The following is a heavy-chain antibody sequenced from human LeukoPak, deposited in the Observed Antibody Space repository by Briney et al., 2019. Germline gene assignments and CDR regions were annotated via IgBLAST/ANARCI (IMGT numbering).Heavy chain of an antibody. J-gene: IGHJ4*02. CDR1: GGSINTYY. CDR2: IYYSGST. CDR3: ARAGAGGGDFDY. V-gene: IGHV4-59*01. Sequence: PSETLSLTXSVSGGSINTYYWSWIRQPPGKGLEWTGYIYYSGSTNYNPSLKSRVTISVDTSKNQFSLRLNSVTAADTAVYYCARAGAGGGDFDYWGQGTLVTVSS. D-gene: IGHD2-21*01.